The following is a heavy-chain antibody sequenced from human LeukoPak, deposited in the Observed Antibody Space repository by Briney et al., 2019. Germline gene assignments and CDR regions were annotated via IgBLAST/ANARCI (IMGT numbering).Heavy chain of an antibody. V-gene: IGHV3-23*01. D-gene: IGHD1-14*01. CDR2: ISGSGGST. CDR3: TTGIGNYYYY. CDR1: GFTFSSYA. Sequence: GGSVRHSCAASGFTFSSYAMSWVRQAPGKGLEWVSAISGSGGSTYYADSVKGRFTISRDNAKNTLYLQMDSLRAEDTAGYYCTTGIGNYYYYWGQGTLVTVAS. J-gene: IGHJ4*02.